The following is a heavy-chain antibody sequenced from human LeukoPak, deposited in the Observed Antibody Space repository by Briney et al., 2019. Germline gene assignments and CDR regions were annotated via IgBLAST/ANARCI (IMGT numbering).Heavy chain of an antibody. CDR3: ARGSDPNSYYYYMDV. V-gene: IGHV4-38-2*01. Sequence: PSETLSLTCAVSGYSISSGYYWGWIRQPPGKGLEWIGSIYHSGSTYYNPSLKSRVTISVDTSKNQFSLKLSSVTAADTAVYYWARGSDPNSYYYYMDVWGKGTTVTVSS. J-gene: IGHJ6*03. D-gene: IGHD1-1*01. CDR2: IYHSGST. CDR1: GYSISSGYY.